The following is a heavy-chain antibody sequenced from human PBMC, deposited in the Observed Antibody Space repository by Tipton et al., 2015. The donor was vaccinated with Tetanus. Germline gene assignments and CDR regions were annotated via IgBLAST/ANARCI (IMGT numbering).Heavy chain of an antibody. V-gene: IGHV3-30-3*01. J-gene: IGHJ4*02. Sequence: SLRLSCAASGFTFSSYAMHWVRQAPGTGLEWVAVISYDGSNKYYADSVKGRFTISRDNSKNTLYLQMNSLRAEGTAVYYCAGPPGPTHSPHYSLLQRGYYFDYWGQGTLVTVSS. D-gene: IGHD2-15*01. CDR2: ISYDGSNK. CDR1: GFTFSSYA. CDR3: AGPPGPTHSPHYSLLQRGYYFDY.